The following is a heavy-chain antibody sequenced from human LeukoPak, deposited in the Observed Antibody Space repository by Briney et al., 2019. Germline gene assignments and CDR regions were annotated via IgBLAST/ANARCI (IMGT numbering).Heavy chain of an antibody. CDR3: ARDSGPLGDGH. Sequence: GGSLRLSRAASGFTFSSYEMNWVRQAPGKGLEWISYISDNGRTIYYADSVRGRFTISRDNAKNSLYLQMSSLRVEDTAVYYCARDSGPLGDGHWGQGTLVTVSS. CDR2: ISDNGRTI. V-gene: IGHV3-48*03. D-gene: IGHD4-17*01. J-gene: IGHJ4*02. CDR1: GFTFSSYE.